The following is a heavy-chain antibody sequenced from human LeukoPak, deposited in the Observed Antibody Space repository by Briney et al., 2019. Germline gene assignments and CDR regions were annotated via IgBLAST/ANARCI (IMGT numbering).Heavy chain of an antibody. V-gene: IGHV1-69*04. D-gene: IGHD3-10*01. CDR1: GGTFSSYA. J-gene: IGHJ4*02. Sequence: ASVKVSCKASGGTFSSYAISWVRQAPGQGLEWMGRIIPILGIANYAQKFQGRVTITADKSTSTAYMELSSLRSEDTAVYYCARVAHFYGSGSYYDYYFDYWGQGTLVTVSS. CDR3: ARVAHFYGSGSYYDYYFDY. CDR2: IIPILGIA.